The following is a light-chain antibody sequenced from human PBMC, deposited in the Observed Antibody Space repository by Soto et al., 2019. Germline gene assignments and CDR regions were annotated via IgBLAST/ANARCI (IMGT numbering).Light chain of an antibody. CDR1: SSNIGAGYA. CDR3: QSYDHSLSGGRV. Sequence: QSVLAQPPSVSGAPGQRVTISCTGSSSNIGAGYAVHWYQQLPGTAPKLLIYGNINRPSGVPDRFSASKSGTSASLAITGLQAEDEADYYCQSYDHSLSGGRVFGGGTKLTVL. J-gene: IGLJ3*02. V-gene: IGLV1-40*01. CDR2: GNI.